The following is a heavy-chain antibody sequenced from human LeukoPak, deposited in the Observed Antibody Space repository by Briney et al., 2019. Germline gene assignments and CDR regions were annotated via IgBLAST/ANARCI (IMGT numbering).Heavy chain of an antibody. Sequence: SETLSLTCTVSGGSISSYYWSWIRQPPGKGLEWIGYIYYSGSTNYNPSLKSRVTIPVDTSKNQFSLKLTSVTAADTAVYFCARERIDTKGGSGTPYSYYYYMDVWGKGTMVTISS. V-gene: IGHV4-59*12. CDR1: GGSISSYY. D-gene: IGHD2-15*01. J-gene: IGHJ6*03. CDR3: ARERIDTKGGSGTPYSYYYYMDV. CDR2: IYYSGST.